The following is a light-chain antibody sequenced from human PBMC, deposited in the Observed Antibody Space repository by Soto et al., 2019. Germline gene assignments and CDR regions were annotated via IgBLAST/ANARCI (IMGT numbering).Light chain of an antibody. J-gene: IGKJ1*01. CDR1: QSICLW. Sequence: DIHLTQSPSTLSSSVGDRVTITCRASQSICLWVAWYQQKPGKAPNRLLYKTSSIEPGVPARFSGSGSGTDFTLTISSLEPDDFATYFCQQYGDYSWTFGQGTRLEVK. CDR3: QQYGDYSWT. V-gene: IGKV1-5*03. CDR2: KTS.